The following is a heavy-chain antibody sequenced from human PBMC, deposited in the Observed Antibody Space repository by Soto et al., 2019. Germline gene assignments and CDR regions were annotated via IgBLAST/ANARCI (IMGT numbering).Heavy chain of an antibody. CDR2: IRYDGSHK. CDR1: GFTFSSYG. Sequence: QVHLVESGGGVVQPGRSLRLSCAASGFTFSSYGMHWVRQAPGKGLEWVAVIRYDGSHKYYADSVKGRFTISRDNSKNTLYMQMTSLRAEDTALYYCVRELKYGSAGYCYLAFDIWGQGTMVTVSS. CDR3: VRELKYGSAGYCYLAFDI. V-gene: IGHV3-33*01. D-gene: IGHD2-15*01. J-gene: IGHJ3*02.